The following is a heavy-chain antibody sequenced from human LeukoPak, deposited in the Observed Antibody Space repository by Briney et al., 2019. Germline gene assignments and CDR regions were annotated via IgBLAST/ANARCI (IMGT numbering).Heavy chain of an antibody. J-gene: IGHJ5*02. CDR3: ARGRAYDYVWGSYRPNWFDP. D-gene: IGHD3-16*02. V-gene: IGHV1-8*03. CDR1: GYTFTSYD. Sequence: ASVKVSCKASGYTFTSYDINWVRQATGQGLEWMGWMNPNSGNTGYAQKFQGRVTITRNTSISTAYMELSSLRSEDTAVYYCARGRAYDYVWGSYRPNWFDPWGQGTLVTVSS. CDR2: MNPNSGNT.